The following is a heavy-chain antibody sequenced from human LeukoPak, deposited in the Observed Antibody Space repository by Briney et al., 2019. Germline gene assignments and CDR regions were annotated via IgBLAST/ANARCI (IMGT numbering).Heavy chain of an antibody. CDR1: GYTFTSYG. CDR3: ARRRMVRGVIAGSPNWFDP. CDR2: ISAYNGNT. Sequence: ASVKVSCKASGYTFTSYGISWVRQASGQGLEWMGWISAYNGNTNYAQKLQGRVTMTTDTSTSTAYMELRSLRSDDTAVYYCARRRMVRGVIAGSPNWFDPWGQGTLVTVSS. D-gene: IGHD3-10*01. J-gene: IGHJ5*02. V-gene: IGHV1-18*01.